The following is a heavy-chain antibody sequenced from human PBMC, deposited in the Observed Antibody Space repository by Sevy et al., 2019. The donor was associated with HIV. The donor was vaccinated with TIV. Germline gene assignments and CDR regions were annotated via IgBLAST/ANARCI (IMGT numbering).Heavy chain of an antibody. Sequence: QSQTLSLTCAISGDSVSSNSAAWNWIRQSPSRGLEWLGRTYYRSKWYNDYAVSVKSRITINPDTSKNQFSLQLNSVTPEDTAVYYCAREALRYFDWLLPFYFDYWGQRTLVTVSS. CDR3: AREALRYFDWLLPFYFDY. CDR2: TYYRSKWYN. J-gene: IGHJ4*02. V-gene: IGHV6-1*01. D-gene: IGHD3-9*01. CDR1: GDSVSSNSAA.